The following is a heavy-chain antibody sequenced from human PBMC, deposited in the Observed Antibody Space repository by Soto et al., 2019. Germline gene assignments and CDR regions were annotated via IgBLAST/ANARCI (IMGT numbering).Heavy chain of an antibody. CDR2: VSPNGQGI. D-gene: IGHD3-10*01. J-gene: IGHJ4*02. CDR3: AKDRDYPRDYFHY. Sequence: PGGSLRLSCAASGFTLGMYGMRWVRHAPGKGLEWVSAVSPNGQGIYYADSVRGRFTISRDFSKNTVFLHMDSLRAEDTAVYYCAKDRDYPRDYFHYWGQGTLVTVSS. V-gene: IGHV3-23*01. CDR1: GFTLGMYG.